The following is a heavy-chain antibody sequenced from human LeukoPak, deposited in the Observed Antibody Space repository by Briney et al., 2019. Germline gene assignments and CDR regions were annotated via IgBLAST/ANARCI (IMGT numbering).Heavy chain of an antibody. CDR2: VNPNSGGT. J-gene: IGHJ4*02. D-gene: IGHD3-22*01. CDR3: ARVHGYDSSGPYDY. V-gene: IGHV1-2*06. Sequence: ASVKVSCKASGYTFTGYYMHWVRQAPGQGLEWMGRVNPNSGGTNYAQKFQGRVTMTRDTSISTAYMELSRLRSDDTAVYYCARVHGYDSSGPYDYWGQGTLVTVSS. CDR1: GYTFTGYY.